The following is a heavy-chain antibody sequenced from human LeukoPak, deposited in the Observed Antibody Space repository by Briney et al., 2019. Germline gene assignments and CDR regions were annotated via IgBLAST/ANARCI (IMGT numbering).Heavy chain of an antibody. J-gene: IGHJ5*02. D-gene: IGHD4-17*01. V-gene: IGHV4-59*01. Sequence: SETLSLTCTVSGGSISSYYWSWIRQPPGKGLEWIGYIYYNGSTNYNPSLKSRVTISVDTSKNQFSLKLSSVTAADTAVYYCAREYGDYGLGPLGYNWFDPWGQGTLVTVSS. CDR3: AREYGDYGLGPLGYNWFDP. CDR1: GGSISSYY. CDR2: IYYNGST.